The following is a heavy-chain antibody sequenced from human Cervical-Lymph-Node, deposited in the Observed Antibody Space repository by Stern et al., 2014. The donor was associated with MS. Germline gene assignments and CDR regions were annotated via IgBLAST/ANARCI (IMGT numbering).Heavy chain of an antibody. V-gene: IGHV3-30-3*01. CDR3: ARERFSSSSRLFDY. Sequence: QVQLVQSGGGVVQPGRSLRLSCAASGFTFDSYAMHWVRQTPGKGLEWVAVISYDGDNKYYADSVKGRFTISRDNSKNTLYLLMNSLSPEDTAVYYCARERFSSSSRLFDYWGQGALVTVTS. J-gene: IGHJ4*02. CDR1: GFTFDSYA. CDR2: ISYDGDNK. D-gene: IGHD6-6*01.